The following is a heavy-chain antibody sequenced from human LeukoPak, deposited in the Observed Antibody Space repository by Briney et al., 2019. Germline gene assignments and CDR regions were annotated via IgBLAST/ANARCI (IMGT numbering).Heavy chain of an antibody. Sequence: GSLRLSCAASGFTFNSYTMTWVRQAPGKGLEWVSTISGSGSSTYYADSVKGRFTISRDNSKNTLYLQMNSLRAEDTAVYYCVKDIQLSTWGLGTMVTVSS. V-gene: IGHV3-23*01. D-gene: IGHD5-24*01. CDR1: GFTFNSYT. CDR3: VKDIQLST. J-gene: IGHJ3*01. CDR2: ISGSGSST.